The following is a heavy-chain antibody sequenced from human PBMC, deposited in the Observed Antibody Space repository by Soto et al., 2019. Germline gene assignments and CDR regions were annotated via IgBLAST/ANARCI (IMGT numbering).Heavy chain of an antibody. CDR2: IKEDGSEK. D-gene: IGHD5-12*01. CDR1: GFIFSRYW. Sequence: AGGSLRLSCAASGFIFSRYWMSWVRQTPGKGMEWVANIKEDGSEKYYVDSVKGRFTISRDNAKNSLYLQINSLSAEDTAVYYCARDSSGYPFDYWGQGTLVTVSS. J-gene: IGHJ4*02. CDR3: ARDSSGYPFDY. V-gene: IGHV3-7*03.